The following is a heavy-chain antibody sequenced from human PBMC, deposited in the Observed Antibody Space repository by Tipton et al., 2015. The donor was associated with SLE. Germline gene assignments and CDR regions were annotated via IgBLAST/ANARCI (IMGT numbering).Heavy chain of an antibody. CDR2: ISSSSSTI. CDR3: AGGPGLDY. V-gene: IGHV3-48*01. J-gene: IGHJ4*02. CDR1: GFTFSSYS. Sequence: SLRLSCAASGFTFSSYSMNWVRQAPGKGLEWVSYISSSSSTIYYADSVKGRFTISRDNAKNSLYLQMNSLRAEDTAVYYCAGGPGLDYWGQGTLVTVSS.